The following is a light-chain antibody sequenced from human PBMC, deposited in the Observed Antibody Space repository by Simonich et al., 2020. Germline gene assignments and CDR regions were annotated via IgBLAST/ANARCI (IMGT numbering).Light chain of an antibody. CDR1: QGISSY. J-gene: IGKJ4*01. Sequence: AIRMTQSPSSLSASTGDRVTITCRASQGISSYLAWYQKKPGKTPKLLIYAASTLQSGVPSMFSGSGSGTDFTLTISCLQSEDFATYYCQQFNSYPLTFGGGTKVEIK. CDR2: AAS. CDR3: QQFNSYPLT. V-gene: IGKV1-8*01.